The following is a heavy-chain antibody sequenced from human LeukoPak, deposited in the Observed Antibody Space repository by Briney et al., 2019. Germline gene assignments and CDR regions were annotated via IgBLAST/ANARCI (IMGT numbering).Heavy chain of an antibody. V-gene: IGHV3-23*01. CDR1: GFTFSDYN. Sequence: PGGSLRLSCAASGFTFSDYNMSWVRQAPGKGLEWVSDISSSGSNTYYADSVKGRFTISRDNSKNTLYLQMNSLRVEDTAVYYCAKKYSTGLDPWGQGTLVTVSS. J-gene: IGHJ5*02. D-gene: IGHD1-26*01. CDR3: AKKYSTGLDP. CDR2: ISSSGSNT.